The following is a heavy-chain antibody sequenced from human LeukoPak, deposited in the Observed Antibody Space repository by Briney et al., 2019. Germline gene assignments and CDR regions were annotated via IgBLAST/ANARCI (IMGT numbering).Heavy chain of an antibody. CDR2: INHSGST. CDR3: ARRGARRTMYDFWSGYLTDAFDI. CDR1: GGSFSGYY. Sequence: SETLSLTCAVCGGSFSGYYWSWIRQPPGKGLEWIGEINHSGSTNYNPSLKSRVTISVDTSKNQFSLKLSSVTAADTAVYYCARRGARRTMYDFWSGYLTDAFDIWGQGTMVTVSS. J-gene: IGHJ3*02. D-gene: IGHD3-3*01. V-gene: IGHV4-34*01.